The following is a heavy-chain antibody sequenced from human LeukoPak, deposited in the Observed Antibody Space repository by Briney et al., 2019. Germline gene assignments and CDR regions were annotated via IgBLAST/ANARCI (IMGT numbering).Heavy chain of an antibody. Sequence: PSETLSLTCAVYGGSFSGYYWSWIRQPPGEGLEWIGEINHSGSTNYNPSLKSRVTISVDTSKNQFSLKLSSVTAADTAVYYCASRGQWLTPGGFDYWGQGTLVTVSS. V-gene: IGHV4-34*01. CDR1: GGSFSGYY. J-gene: IGHJ4*02. CDR2: INHSGST. CDR3: ASRGQWLTPGGFDY. D-gene: IGHD6-19*01.